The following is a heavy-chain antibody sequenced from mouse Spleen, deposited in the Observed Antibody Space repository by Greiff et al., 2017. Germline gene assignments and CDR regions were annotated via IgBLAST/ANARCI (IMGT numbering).Heavy chain of an antibody. D-gene: IGHD4-1*01. V-gene: IGHV1-64*01. CDR3: ARGDWDKVFDY. Sequence: QVHVKQPGAELVKPGASVKLSCKASGYTFTSYWMHWVKQRPGQGLEWIGMIHPNSGSTNYNEKFKSKATLTVDKSSSTAYMQLSSLTSEDSAVYYCARGDWDKVFDYWGQGTTLTVSS. CDR1: GYTFTSYW. CDR2: IHPNSGST. J-gene: IGHJ2*01.